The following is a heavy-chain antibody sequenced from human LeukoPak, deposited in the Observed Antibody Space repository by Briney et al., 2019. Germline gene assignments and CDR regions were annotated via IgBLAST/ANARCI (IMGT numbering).Heavy chain of an antibody. J-gene: IGHJ5*02. V-gene: IGHV1-18*01. Sequence: ASVKVSCKASGYTFTNFGISWVQQAPGQGLEWMGWISAYNGNTNYAQRLQGRVTMTTDTSTSTAYMELRSLRSDDTAVYYCARKLSSVYWFDPWGQGTLVTVSS. CDR1: GYTFTNFG. D-gene: IGHD5-24*01. CDR3: ARKLSSVYWFDP. CDR2: ISAYNGNT.